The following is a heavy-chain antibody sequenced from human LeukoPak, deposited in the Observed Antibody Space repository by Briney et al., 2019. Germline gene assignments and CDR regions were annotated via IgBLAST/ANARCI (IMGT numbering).Heavy chain of an antibody. V-gene: IGHV3-74*01. CDR3: ARKTGSYYYFDS. Sequence: GGSLRLSCAASGFTFSSYWLHWVRQAPGKGLVWVSRINSDGSSTSYADSVKGRFTISRDNAKNTLYLQMNSLRAEDTAVYYCARKTGSYYYFDSWGQGTLVTVSS. D-gene: IGHD1-26*01. J-gene: IGHJ4*02. CDR1: GFTFSSYW. CDR2: INSDGSST.